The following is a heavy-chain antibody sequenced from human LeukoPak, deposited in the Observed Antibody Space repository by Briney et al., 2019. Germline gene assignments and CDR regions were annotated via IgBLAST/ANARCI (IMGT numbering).Heavy chain of an antibody. CDR1: GYSFTTYG. J-gene: IGHJ2*01. CDR3: ARAYDSSGYYYWYFDL. CDR2: ISANNNNT. V-gene: IGHV1-18*01. D-gene: IGHD3-22*01. Sequence: ASVKVSCKASGYSFTTYGISWVRQAPGQGLEWMGWISANNNNTDNVQKLQGRVTMTTDTSTSTAYMELRSLRSDDTAVYYCARAYDSSGYYYWYFDLWGRGTLVTVSS.